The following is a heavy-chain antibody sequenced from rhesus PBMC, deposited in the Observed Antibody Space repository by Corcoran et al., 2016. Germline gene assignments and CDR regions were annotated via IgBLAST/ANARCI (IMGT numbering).Heavy chain of an antibody. V-gene: IGHV4-73*01. D-gene: IGHD3-28*01. CDR2: IYGNSAST. J-gene: IGHJ4*01. CDR3: AREAYDSGADY. Sequence: QVQLQQWGEGLVKPSETLSLTCAVYGGSISGYYYWSWVRQPPGKGLEWIGYIYGNSASTNYNPSLKNQDTISKDTSKNQFSLKLSSVTAADTAVYYCAREAYDSGADYWGQGVLVTVSS. CDR1: GGSISGYYY.